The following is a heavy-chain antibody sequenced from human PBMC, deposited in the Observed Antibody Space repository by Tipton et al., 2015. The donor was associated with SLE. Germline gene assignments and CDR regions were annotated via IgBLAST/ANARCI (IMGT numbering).Heavy chain of an antibody. D-gene: IGHD3-10*01. Sequence: TLSLTCTVSGGSIGSRSHYWGWIRQIPGKGLEWIGSVSYTGSTFYNPSLKSPVSISVDTSKNQFSLNLSSVTAADTAVYYCGKNMGRYGFDAFDIWGQGTLVTVSS. CDR3: GKNMGRYGFDAFDI. V-gene: IGHV4-39*01. J-gene: IGHJ3*02. CDR2: VSYTGST. CDR1: GGSIGSRSHY.